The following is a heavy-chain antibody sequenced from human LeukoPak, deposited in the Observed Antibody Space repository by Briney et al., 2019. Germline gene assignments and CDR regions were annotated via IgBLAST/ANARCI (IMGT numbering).Heavy chain of an antibody. Sequence: GGSLRLSCAASGFTLSSYWMHWVRQAPGKGLVWVSRINSDGSSTSYADSVKGRFTISRDNAKNTLYLQMNSLRAEDTAVYYCARELNHCDYRAEYFQHWGQGTLVTVSS. V-gene: IGHV3-74*01. J-gene: IGHJ1*01. CDR2: INSDGSST. CDR3: ARELNHCDYRAEYFQH. D-gene: IGHD1-14*01. CDR1: GFTLSSYW.